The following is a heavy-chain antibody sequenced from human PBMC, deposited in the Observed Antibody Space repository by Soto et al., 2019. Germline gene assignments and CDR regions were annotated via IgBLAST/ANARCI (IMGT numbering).Heavy chain of an antibody. J-gene: IGHJ4*01. V-gene: IGHV4-4*02. CDR1: GGSISSSNW. CDR2: IDHSEST. Sequence: QVQLQESGPGLVKPSGTLSLTCAGYGGSISSSNWWRWVRQPPGKGLEWIAEIDHSESTNYNPSLKSRGTITIDECKHQFSPKLSSVTDADTAVYYCAREAVAGTRVDYWGHGTLVTVSS. CDR3: AREAVAGTRVDY. D-gene: IGHD6-19*01.